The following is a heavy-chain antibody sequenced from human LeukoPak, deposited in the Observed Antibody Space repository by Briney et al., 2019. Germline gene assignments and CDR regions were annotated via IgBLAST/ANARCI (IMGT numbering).Heavy chain of an antibody. CDR3: AKDDAWLRFGE. V-gene: IGHV3-23*01. D-gene: IGHD3-10*01. Sequence: PGGTLRLSCAASGFTFSNHGMNWVRQAPGKGLEWVSGISPSGDSTYYADSAKGRFTISRDNSKNTLYLEVISLTAEDTAVYYCAKDDAWLRFGEWSQGTLVTVSS. J-gene: IGHJ4*02. CDR1: GFTFSNHG. CDR2: ISPSGDST.